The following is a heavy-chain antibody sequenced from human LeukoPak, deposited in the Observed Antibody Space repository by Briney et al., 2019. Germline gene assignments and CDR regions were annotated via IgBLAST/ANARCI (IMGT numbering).Heavy chain of an antibody. CDR2: IYHSGTT. V-gene: IGHV4-4*02. Sequence: SETLSLTCAVSGGSISSSNWWIWVRQPPGKGLEWIGEIYHSGTTNYNPSLKSRVTISVDKSKNQFSLKLSSVTAAGTAVYYCARVVGYDFWSGAWFDPWGQGTLVTVSS. CDR3: ARVVGYDFWSGAWFDP. D-gene: IGHD3-3*01. J-gene: IGHJ5*02. CDR1: GGSISSSNW.